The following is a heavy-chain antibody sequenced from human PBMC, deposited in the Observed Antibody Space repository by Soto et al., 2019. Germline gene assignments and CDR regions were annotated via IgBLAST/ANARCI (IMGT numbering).Heavy chain of an antibody. V-gene: IGHV1-69*01. J-gene: IGHJ3*02. CDR1: GGTFSSSA. CDR2: IVPMFDTP. D-gene: IGHD5-12*01. Sequence: QVQLVQSGAEVKKPGSSVRVFCKASGGTFSSSAISWVRQAPGQGLEWMGGIVPMFDTPTYAQKFQDRVTVSADESTHTVYMELRSLTSEDTAVYFCTRERGSRPVDGSDAFAIWGQGTMVTVSS. CDR3: TRERGSRPVDGSDAFAI.